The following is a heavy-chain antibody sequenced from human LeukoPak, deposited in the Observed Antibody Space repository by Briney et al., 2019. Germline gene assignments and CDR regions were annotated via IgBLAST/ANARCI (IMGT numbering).Heavy chain of an antibody. J-gene: IGHJ4*02. D-gene: IGHD2-15*01. V-gene: IGHV3-23*01. Sequence: GGSLRLSCAASGFTFSSYAMCWVRQAPGKGLEWVSTIRGSGGGTFYADSVKGRFTISRDNAKNSLYLQMNSLRAEDTAVYYCARAKGCSGGSCYHFDYWGQGTLVTVSS. CDR1: GFTFSSYA. CDR2: IRGSGGGT. CDR3: ARAKGCSGGSCYHFDY.